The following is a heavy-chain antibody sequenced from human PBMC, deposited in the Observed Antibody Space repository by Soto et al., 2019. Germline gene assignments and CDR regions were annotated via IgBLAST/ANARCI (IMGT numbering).Heavy chain of an antibody. V-gene: IGHV1-8*01. D-gene: IGHD3-3*01. CDR1: GYTFTSYD. CDR3: ARGYDFWSGYYPFDY. J-gene: IGHJ4*02. CDR2: MNPNSGNT. Sequence: ASVKVSCKASGYTFTSYDISWVRQATGQGLEWMGWMNPNSGNTGYAQKFQGRVTMTRNTSISTAYMELSSLRSEDTAVYYCARGYDFWSGYYPFDYWGQGTLVTVSS.